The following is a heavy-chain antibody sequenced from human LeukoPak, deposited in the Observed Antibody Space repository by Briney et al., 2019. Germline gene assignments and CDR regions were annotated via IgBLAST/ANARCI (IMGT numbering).Heavy chain of an antibody. J-gene: IGHJ4*02. CDR1: GFTVSKNY. CDR3: AKDGIVGATLFFYFDC. D-gene: IGHD1-26*01. V-gene: IGHV3-53*01. Sequence: GGSLRLSCTASGFTVSKNYMSWVRQPPGKGLESVAVIYYGGSTYYADSLKGRFTISRDTSKNKLYLQMNSLRAEDTAVYCCAKDGIVGATLFFYFDCRGQGALVTVSS. CDR2: IYYGGST.